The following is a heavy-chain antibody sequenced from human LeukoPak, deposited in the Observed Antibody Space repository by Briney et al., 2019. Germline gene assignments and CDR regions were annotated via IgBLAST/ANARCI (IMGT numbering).Heavy chain of an antibody. CDR2: INHSGST. J-gene: IGHJ5*02. D-gene: IGHD3-10*01. V-gene: IGHV4-34*01. Sequence: SETLSLTCAVYGGSFSSYYWSWIRQPPGKGLEWIGEINHSGSTNYNPSLKSRVTMSVDTSKNQFSLKLSSVTAADTAVYYCARMVGNYYGSGSYDWFDPWGQGTLVTVSS. CDR1: GGSFSSYY. CDR3: ARMVGNYYGSGSYDWFDP.